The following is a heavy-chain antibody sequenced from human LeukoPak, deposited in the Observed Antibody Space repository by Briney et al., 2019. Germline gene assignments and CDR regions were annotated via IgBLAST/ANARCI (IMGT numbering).Heavy chain of an antibody. Sequence: PGGSLRLSCAASGFTFSSYAMSWVRQAPGKGLEWVSTISGGGGTTYYADSVKGRFTISRDNSKNTLYLQMNSLRAEDTAVYYCAKDRDDNWYFDLWGRGTLVTVSS. CDR3: AKDRDDNWYFDL. J-gene: IGHJ2*01. D-gene: IGHD3-22*01. CDR1: GFTFSSYA. CDR2: ISGGGGTT. V-gene: IGHV3-23*01.